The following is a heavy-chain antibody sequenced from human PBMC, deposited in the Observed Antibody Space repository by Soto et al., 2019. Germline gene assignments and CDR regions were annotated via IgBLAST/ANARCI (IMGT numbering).Heavy chain of an antibody. CDR2: INHTGST. Sequence: SETLSLTVDVHGGSFSGYYWSWSRQAPGKGLEWIGEINHTGSTNYNPSLKSRVAISLDTSKNQFSLRLTSVTAADTAVYYCARAPRFNSGTYYEIFRDNYFDPWGKGILVTVSS. CDR3: ARAPRFNSGTYYEIFRDNYFDP. J-gene: IGHJ5*02. CDR1: GGSFSGYY. V-gene: IGHV4-34*01. D-gene: IGHD3-10*01.